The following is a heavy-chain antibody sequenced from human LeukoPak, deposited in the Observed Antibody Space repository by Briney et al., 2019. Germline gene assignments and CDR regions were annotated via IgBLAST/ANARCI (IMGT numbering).Heavy chain of an antibody. Sequence: GGSLRLSCAASGFTFSSYGMHWVRQAPGKGLEWVAVIWYDGSNKYYADSVKGRFTISRDNSKNTLYLQMNSLRAEDTAVYYCAKVGTAVGTWYFDYWGQGTLVTVSS. CDR3: AKVGTAVGTWYFDY. CDR1: GFTFSSYG. J-gene: IGHJ4*02. CDR2: IWYDGSNK. V-gene: IGHV3-33*06. D-gene: IGHD6-13*01.